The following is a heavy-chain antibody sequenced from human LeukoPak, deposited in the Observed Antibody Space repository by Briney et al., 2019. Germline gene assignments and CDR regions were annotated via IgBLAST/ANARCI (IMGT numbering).Heavy chain of an antibody. J-gene: IGHJ5*01. D-gene: IGHD6-13*01. CDR3: AKVAIAGGSKWFES. Sequence: GGSLRLSCAAAGFTFSSYAMSWVRQAPGKGLEWVSVISGSGGSPYYADSVKGRFTISRDNSKNTLYLQMNSLRAEDTAVYYWAKVAIAGGSKWFESWGQGTLVTVSS. CDR2: ISGSGGSP. V-gene: IGHV3-23*01. CDR1: GFTFSSYA.